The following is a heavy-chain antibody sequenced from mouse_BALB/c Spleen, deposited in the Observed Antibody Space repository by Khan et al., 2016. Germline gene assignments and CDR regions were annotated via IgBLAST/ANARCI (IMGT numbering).Heavy chain of an antibody. Sequence: QVQLKQSGPGLVQPSQRLSITCTVSGFSLTTYGVPWVRQSPGKALEWLGVIWSGGRQDFNEHFISRLSIRRDTYKSQVFCKMSSLQTKDTAIYYCARTYDYDGGFDYWCQGTILTVSS. CDR1: GFSLTTYG. J-gene: IGHJ2*01. CDR2: IWSGGRQ. D-gene: IGHD2-4*01. V-gene: IGHV2-2*02. CDR3: ARTYDYDGGFDY.